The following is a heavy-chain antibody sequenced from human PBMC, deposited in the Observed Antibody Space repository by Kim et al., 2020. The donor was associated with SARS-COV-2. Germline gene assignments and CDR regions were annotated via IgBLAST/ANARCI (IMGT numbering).Heavy chain of an antibody. CDR1: GYTFTSYA. Sequence: ASVNVSCKASGYTFTSYAMNWVRQAPGQGLEWMGWINTNTGNPTYAQGFTGRFVFSLDTSVRTAYLQITSLKAEDTAFYYCAREGGFSNGWNQATSWGQGTLVTVSS. D-gene: IGHD6-19*01. CDR3: AREGGFSNGWNQATS. J-gene: IGHJ5*02. CDR2: INTNTGNP. V-gene: IGHV7-4-1*02.